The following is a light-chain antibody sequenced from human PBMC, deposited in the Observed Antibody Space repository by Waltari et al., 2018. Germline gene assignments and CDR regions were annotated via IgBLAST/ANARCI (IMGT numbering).Light chain of an antibody. CDR2: VNSDGSH. V-gene: IGLV4-69*01. CDR3: QTGGHGTWV. Sequence: QLVLTHSPSASASLGALVTLTSTLTTGHSTNVIAWLQQQPDKGPRYLMKVNSDGSHSKGDKIPDRLSGSSSGAEHFLTIASLQSEDEADYYCQTGGHGTWVFGGGTKLTVL. CDR1: TGHSTNV. J-gene: IGLJ3*02.